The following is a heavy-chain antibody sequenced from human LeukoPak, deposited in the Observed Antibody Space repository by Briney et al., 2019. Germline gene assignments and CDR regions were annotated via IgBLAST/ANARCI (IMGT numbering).Heavy chain of an antibody. V-gene: IGHV4-59*01. CDR1: GGSISSYY. J-gene: IGHJ6*02. Sequence: SETLSLTCSVSGGSISSYYWSWIRQPPGKALEWIGYIYYSGSTNYNPSLKSRVIISVDTSKNQFSLKLSSVTAADTAVYYCARVTRGSYYYGMDVWGQGTTVTVSS. CDR2: IYYSGST. D-gene: IGHD1-26*01. CDR3: ARVTRGSYYYGMDV.